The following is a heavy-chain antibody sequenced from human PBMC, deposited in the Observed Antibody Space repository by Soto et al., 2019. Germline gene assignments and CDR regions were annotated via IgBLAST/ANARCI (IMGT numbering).Heavy chain of an antibody. J-gene: IGHJ4*02. Sequence: QAQLVQSGAEVKKPGASVKVSCKASGYTFTSSDINWVRQATGQGLEWMGWMNPNSGDTGYAQKFQGRLTLTRNTSISTAYMELSSLRSEDTAVYYCARGPPESAGVWGQGTLVTVPS. V-gene: IGHV1-8*02. CDR3: ARGPPESAGV. D-gene: IGHD3-10*01. CDR2: MNPNSGDT. CDR1: GYTFTSSD.